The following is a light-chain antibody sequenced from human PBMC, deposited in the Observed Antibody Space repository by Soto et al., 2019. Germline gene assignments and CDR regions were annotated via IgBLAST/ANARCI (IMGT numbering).Light chain of an antibody. CDR1: QSVSSY. CDR2: DAS. J-gene: IGKJ4*01. Sequence: EIVLTQSPATQSLSPGERATLSCRASQSVSSYLAWYQQKSGQAPRLLIFDASNRATGIPARFSGSGSGTDFTLTISSLEPEDFAVYYCQQRSNWPPTFGGGTKVEIK. V-gene: IGKV3-11*01. CDR3: QQRSNWPPT.